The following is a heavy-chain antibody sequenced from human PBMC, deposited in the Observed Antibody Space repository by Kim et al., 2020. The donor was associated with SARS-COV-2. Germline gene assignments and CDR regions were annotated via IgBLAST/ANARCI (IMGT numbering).Heavy chain of an antibody. D-gene: IGHD3-16*01. J-gene: IGHJ4*02. V-gene: IGHV3-9*01. CDR3: AKAWFGRLRSAVWDY. Sequence: PVQGRFTISRDNAKHSLHLQMNSLRAEDTALYYCAKAWFGRLRSAVWDYWGQGTLVTVSS.